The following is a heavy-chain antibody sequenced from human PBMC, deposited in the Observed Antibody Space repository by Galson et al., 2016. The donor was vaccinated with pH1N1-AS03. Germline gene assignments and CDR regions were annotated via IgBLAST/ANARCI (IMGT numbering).Heavy chain of an antibody. CDR3: ARDQDYYDSSGYHDS. J-gene: IGHJ4*02. CDR2: IYKDGSLY. V-gene: IGHV3-30*04. D-gene: IGHD3-22*01. Sequence: SLRLSCAASGFTFSSYVMHWVRQAPGKGLEWVAVIYKDGSLYFSADSVKGRFTISRDNSKNTLYLQMNNLRVEDTAVYYCARDQDYYDSSGYHDSWGQGTLVTVSS. CDR1: GFTFSSYV.